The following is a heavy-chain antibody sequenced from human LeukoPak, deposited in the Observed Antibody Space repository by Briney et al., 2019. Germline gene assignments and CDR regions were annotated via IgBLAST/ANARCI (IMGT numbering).Heavy chain of an antibody. CDR3: ARKGAGTSASHFEY. CDR2: ISSSSSYI. D-gene: IGHD6-19*01. V-gene: IGHV3-21*01. Sequence: PGGSLRLSCAASGFTFSSYSMNWVRQAPGKGLEWVSSISSSSSYIHYADAVKGRFTISRDNAKNSLYLQMNSLRAEDTAVYYCARKGAGTSASHFEYWGQGTLVTVAS. J-gene: IGHJ4*02. CDR1: GFTFSSYS.